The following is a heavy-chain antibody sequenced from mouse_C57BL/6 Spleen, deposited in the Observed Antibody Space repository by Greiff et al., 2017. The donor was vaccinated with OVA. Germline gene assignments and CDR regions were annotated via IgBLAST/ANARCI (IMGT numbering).Heavy chain of an antibody. J-gene: IGHJ4*01. CDR1: GYTFTDYN. CDR2: INPNNGGT. CDR3: ARAFRLRGYYAMDY. D-gene: IGHD3-2*02. V-gene: IGHV1-18*01. Sequence: EVQLQQSGPELVKPGASVKIPCKASGYTFTDYNMDWVKQSHGKSLEWIGDINPNNGGTIYNQKFKGKATLTVDKSSSTAYMELRSLTSEDTAVYYCARAFRLRGYYAMDYWGQGTSVTVSS.